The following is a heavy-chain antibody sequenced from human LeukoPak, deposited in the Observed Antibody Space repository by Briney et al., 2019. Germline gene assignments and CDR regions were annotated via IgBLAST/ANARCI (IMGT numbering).Heavy chain of an antibody. J-gene: IGHJ4*02. D-gene: IGHD3-22*01. CDR1: GITFIDYS. CDR2: ISSSSSYI. Sequence: GGSLRLSCAASGITFIDYSMNWVRQAPGKGLEWVSSISSSSSYIYYADSVKGRFTISRDNAKNSLYLQMNSLRVEDTAVFYCASSKGYSSAFYDYWGQGILVTVSS. CDR3: ASSKGYSSAFYDY. V-gene: IGHV3-21*01.